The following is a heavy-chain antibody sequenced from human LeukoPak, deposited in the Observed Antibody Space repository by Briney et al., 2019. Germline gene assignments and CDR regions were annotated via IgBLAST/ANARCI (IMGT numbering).Heavy chain of an antibody. Sequence: GGSLRLSCAASGFTFNNYAMNWVRQAPGKGLEWVSSISGGGKTTYYADSAKGRFTISRDNSHNTLYLQMNSLRTEDTAVYYCARDYADYVGYFFFDYWGQGTLVTVSS. V-gene: IGHV3-23*01. CDR2: ISGGGKTT. CDR1: GFTFNNYA. D-gene: IGHD4-17*01. CDR3: ARDYADYVGYFFFDY. J-gene: IGHJ4*02.